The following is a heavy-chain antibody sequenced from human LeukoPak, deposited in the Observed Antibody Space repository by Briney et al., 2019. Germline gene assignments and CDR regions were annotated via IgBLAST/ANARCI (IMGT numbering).Heavy chain of an antibody. Sequence: PGGSLRLSCAASGFTFSSYGMHWVRQAPGKGLEWVAFIRYDGSNKYYADSVKGRFTISRDNSKNTLYLQMNSLRAEDTAAYYCAKVDLTYYYDSSGSSYNWFYPWGQGTLVTVSS. J-gene: IGHJ5*02. CDR2: IRYDGSNK. D-gene: IGHD3-22*01. CDR1: GFTFSSYG. V-gene: IGHV3-30*02. CDR3: AKVDLTYYYDSSGSSYNWFYP.